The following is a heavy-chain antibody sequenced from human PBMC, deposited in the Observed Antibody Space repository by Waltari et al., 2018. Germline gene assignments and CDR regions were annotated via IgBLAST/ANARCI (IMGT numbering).Heavy chain of an antibody. D-gene: IGHD1-20*01. CDR3: TRDSLTGITGTIDY. Sequence: VRLVGSGGGWLRPGGPLRLPFQPSDLPFGDFPMTCFRQPPGKGLGWVGFIRSKAYVGTTEYAASVKGRFTISRDDSKSIAYLQMNSLKTEDTAVYYCTRDSLTGITGTIDYWGQGTLVTVSS. CDR1: DLPFGDFP. J-gene: IGHJ4*02. CDR2: IRSKAYVGTT. V-gene: IGHV3-49*05.